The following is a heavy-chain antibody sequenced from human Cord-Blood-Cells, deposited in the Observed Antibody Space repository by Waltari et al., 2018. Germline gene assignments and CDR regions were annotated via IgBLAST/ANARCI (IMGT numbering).Heavy chain of an antibody. Sequence: QVQLVESGGGVVQPGRSLRLSCSASGFTFSSYAIPWVRQAPGKGLEWVAVISYDGSNKYYADSVKGRFTISRDNSKNTLYLQMNSLRAEDTAVYYCARGGGAGRFDYWGQGTLVTVSS. CDR2: ISYDGSNK. CDR1: GFTFSSYA. CDR3: ARGGGAGRFDY. V-gene: IGHV3-30-3*01. D-gene: IGHD6-19*01. J-gene: IGHJ4*02.